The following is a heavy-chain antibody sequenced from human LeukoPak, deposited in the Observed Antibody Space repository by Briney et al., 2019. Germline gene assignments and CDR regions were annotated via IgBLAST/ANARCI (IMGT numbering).Heavy chain of an antibody. Sequence: SETLSLXCXXSXGXXSSYYWSWIRQPPGKGLEWIGYIYYSGSTNYNPSLKSRVTISVDTSKNQFSLKLSSVAAADTAVYYCARRTRGTNPFDYWGQGTLVTVSS. CDR2: IYYSGST. CDR1: XGXXSSYY. CDR3: ARRTRGTNPFDY. D-gene: IGHD1-1*01. J-gene: IGHJ4*02. V-gene: IGHV4-59*08.